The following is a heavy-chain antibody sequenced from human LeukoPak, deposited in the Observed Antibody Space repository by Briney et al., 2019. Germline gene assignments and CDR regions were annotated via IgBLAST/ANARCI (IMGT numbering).Heavy chain of an antibody. Sequence: ASVKVSCKASGYTFTSYYMHWVRQAPGQGLEWMGIINPSGGSTSYAQKFQGRVTMTRDTSTSTVYMELSSLRSEDTAVYYCARDPVSGVNMIASGYYFDYWAREPWSPSPQ. J-gene: IGHJ4*02. CDR2: INPSGGST. D-gene: IGHD3-22*01. CDR1: GYTFTSYY. CDR3: ARDPVSGVNMIASGYYFDY. V-gene: IGHV1-46*01.